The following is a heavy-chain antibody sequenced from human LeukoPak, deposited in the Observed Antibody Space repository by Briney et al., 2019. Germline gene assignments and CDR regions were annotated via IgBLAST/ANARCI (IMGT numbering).Heavy chain of an antibody. J-gene: IGHJ4*02. D-gene: IGHD2-2*01. CDR1: GFTFSGSA. CDR3: RYCSSTSCYYDY. CDR2: IRSKANSYAT. V-gene: IGHV3-73*01. Sequence: GGSLKLSRAASGFTFSGSAMHWVRQASGKGLEWVGRIRSKANSYATAYAASVKGRFTISRDDSKNTAYLQMNSLKTEDTAVYYCRYCSSTSCYYDYWGQGTLVTVSS.